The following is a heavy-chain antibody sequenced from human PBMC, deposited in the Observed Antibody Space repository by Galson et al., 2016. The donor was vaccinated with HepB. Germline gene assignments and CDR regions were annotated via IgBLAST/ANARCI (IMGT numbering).Heavy chain of an antibody. Sequence: SETLSLTCTVSGDSNKVHYRSWIRQPPGKGLEWIGYVHSSGSSFYNPSLRGRVTISVDTSKNHFSLKLDSVTAADTAVYYCARGTLSCTGNSCFYQYFDLWGRGILVSGSS. CDR1: GDSNKVHY. CDR2: VHSSGSS. CDR3: ARGTLSCTGNSCFYQYFDL. J-gene: IGHJ2*01. D-gene: IGHD5-18*01. V-gene: IGHV4-59*11.